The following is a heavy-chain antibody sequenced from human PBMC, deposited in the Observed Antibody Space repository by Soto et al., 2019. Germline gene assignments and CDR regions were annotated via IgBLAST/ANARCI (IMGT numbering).Heavy chain of an antibody. Sequence: SETLSLTCAVDGGSVSGYYWTWIRQPPGKGLEWIGEINHSGNTNYNPSLESRVTISIDMSKNQFSLRLSSVTAAETALYYCARTTAVPNTLRSRYFFDFWGQGTLVTVSS. CDR2: INHSGNT. D-gene: IGHD3-9*01. CDR1: GGSVSGYY. V-gene: IGHV4-34*01. CDR3: ARTTAVPNTLRSRYFFDF. J-gene: IGHJ4*02.